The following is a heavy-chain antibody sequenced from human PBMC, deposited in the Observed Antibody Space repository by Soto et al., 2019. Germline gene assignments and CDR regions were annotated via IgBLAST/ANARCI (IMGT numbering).Heavy chain of an antibody. Sequence: SLRLSCAASGFTFDDYAMHWVRQAPGKGLEWVSGISWNSGSIGYADSVKGRFTISRDNAKNSLYLQMNSLRAEDTALYYCAKGGAYYDILTGYYIFRDYFDYWGQGTLVTVSS. D-gene: IGHD3-9*01. CDR3: AKGGAYYDILTGYYIFRDYFDY. CDR2: ISWNSGSI. CDR1: GFTFDDYA. V-gene: IGHV3-9*01. J-gene: IGHJ4*02.